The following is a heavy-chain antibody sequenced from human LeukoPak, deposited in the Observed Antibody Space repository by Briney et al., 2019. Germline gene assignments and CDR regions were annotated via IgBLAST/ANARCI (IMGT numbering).Heavy chain of an antibody. CDR3: GKDESAGAGTLLAY. J-gene: IGHJ4*02. CDR2: ISGGGGST. D-gene: IGHD6-13*01. Sequence: GGSLRLSCAASGFTFSSYAMSWVRQAPGKGLEWVSAISGGGGSTHYADSVKGRFSISRDNSKNTLYLRMNSLRAEDTAVYYCGKDESAGAGTLLAYWGQGTLVTVSS. CDR1: GFTFSSYA. V-gene: IGHV3-23*01.